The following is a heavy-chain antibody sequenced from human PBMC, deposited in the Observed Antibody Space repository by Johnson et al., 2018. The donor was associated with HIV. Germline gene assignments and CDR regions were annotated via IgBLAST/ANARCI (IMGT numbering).Heavy chain of an antibody. V-gene: IGHV3-9*01. CDR2: ISWNSGRI. J-gene: IGHJ3*02. Sequence: VQLVESGGGLVQPGRSLRLSCAASGFTFDDYGMSWVRQAPGKGLEWVSGISWNSGRIGYADSVKGRFTISRDNAKNSLHLQMNSLRPEDTALYYCARSPSWAAAGTNGAFDIWGQGTMVTVSS. CDR3: ARSPSWAAAGTNGAFDI. D-gene: IGHD6-13*01. CDR1: GFTFDDYG.